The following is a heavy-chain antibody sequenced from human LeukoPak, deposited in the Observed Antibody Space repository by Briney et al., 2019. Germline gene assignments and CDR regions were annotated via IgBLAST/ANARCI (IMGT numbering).Heavy chain of an antibody. D-gene: IGHD6-19*01. CDR3: ARDRVGSGWPRPFYFEF. CDR1: GYTFTGYY. Sequence: ASVKVSCKPFGYTFTGYYLHWVRQAPGQAPEWMGWINPNTGATLYAQNFQGRVTLSRDTSINTAYMDLSSLRSDDTAVHYCARDRVGSGWPRPFYFEFWGQGTLVTVSS. CDR2: INPNTGAT. J-gene: IGHJ4*02. V-gene: IGHV1-2*02.